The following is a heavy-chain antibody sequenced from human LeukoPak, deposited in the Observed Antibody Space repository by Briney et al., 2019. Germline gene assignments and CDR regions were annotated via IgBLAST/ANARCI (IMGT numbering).Heavy chain of an antibody. D-gene: IGHD4-17*01. CDR1: ADSFSSHY. J-gene: IGHJ3*02. CDR3: AKNLVTVAKGFDI. V-gene: IGHV4-59*11. CDR2: ISYIGST. Sequence: SETLSLTCAVSADSFSSHYWTWIRQPPGKGLEWIGYISYIGSTNYNPSLKSRVTISIDTSKNQFSLKLSSVTAADTAVYYCAKNLVTVAKGFDIWGQGTMVSVSS.